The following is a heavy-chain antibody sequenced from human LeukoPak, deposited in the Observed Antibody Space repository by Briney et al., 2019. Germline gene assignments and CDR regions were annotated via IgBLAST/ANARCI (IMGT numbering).Heavy chain of an antibody. V-gene: IGHV3-74*03. J-gene: IGHJ3*01. D-gene: IGHD7-27*01. Sequence: GGSLRLSCAASGFTFSSYRMHWVRQGPGKGLVWVSRIGYDGTTTTYADSVKGRFTISRDNGENTLYLQMNSLRVDDTAVYYCALLGIAGDFDVWGQGTMVTAPS. CDR1: GFTFSSYR. CDR3: ALLGIAGDFDV. CDR2: IGYDGTTT.